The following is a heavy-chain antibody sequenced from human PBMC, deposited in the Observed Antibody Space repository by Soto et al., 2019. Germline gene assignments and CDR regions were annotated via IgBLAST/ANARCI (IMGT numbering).Heavy chain of an antibody. J-gene: IGHJ4*02. CDR3: VVGLPVQMSSIGIDY. CDR2: FDPDHSFT. V-gene: IGHV5-10-1*01. Sequence: EVQLVQSGAEVKKPGESLRISCKTSGYSFTNYWISWVRLMPGKGPEWMGTFDPDHSFTEYNPSFQGHVTVSGDRSINTAYVHFSSLKASDTAMYYCVVGLPVQMSSIGIDYWGQGTLVTVSS. D-gene: IGHD1-1*01. CDR1: GYSFTNYW.